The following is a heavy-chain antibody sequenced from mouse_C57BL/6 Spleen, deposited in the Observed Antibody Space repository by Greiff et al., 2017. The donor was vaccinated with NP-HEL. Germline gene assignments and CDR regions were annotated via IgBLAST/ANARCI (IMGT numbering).Heavy chain of an antibody. CDR2: IDPSDSYT. CDR3: ARGRGFSYAMDY. J-gene: IGHJ4*01. V-gene: IGHV1-50*01. CDR1: GYTFTSYW. Sequence: QVQLQQPGAELVKPGASVKLSCKASGYTFTSYWMQWVKQRPGQGLEWIGEIDPSDSYTNYNQKFKGKATLTVDTSSSTAYMQLSSLTSEDAAVYYCARGRGFSYAMDYWGQGTSVTVSS.